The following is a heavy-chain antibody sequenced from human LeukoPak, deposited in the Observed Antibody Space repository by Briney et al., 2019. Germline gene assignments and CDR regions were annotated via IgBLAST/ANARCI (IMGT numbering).Heavy chain of an antibody. J-gene: IGHJ4*02. D-gene: IGHD6-13*01. CDR1: GGTFSSYA. Sequence: PRASVKVSCKASGGTFSSYAISWVRQAPGQGLEWMGWISAYNGNTNYAQKLQGRVTMTTDTSTSTAYMELRSLRSDDTAVYYCARSLYSSSWFDYWGQGTLVTVSS. CDR3: ARSLYSSSWFDY. CDR2: ISAYNGNT. V-gene: IGHV1-18*01.